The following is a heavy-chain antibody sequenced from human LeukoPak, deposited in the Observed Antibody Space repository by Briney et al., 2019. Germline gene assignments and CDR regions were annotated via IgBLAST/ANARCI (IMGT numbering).Heavy chain of an antibody. CDR1: GGTFSSYA. CDR2: IIPIFGTA. V-gene: IGHV1-69*13. D-gene: IGHD2-2*01. CDR3: ARSPYCSSTSCYRWFDP. Sequence: ASVKLSCKASGGTFSSYAISWVRQAPGQGLDWMGGIIPIFGTANYAQKFQGRVTITADESTSTAYMEVRSLRSEDTAVYYCARSPYCSSTSCYRWFDPWGQGTLVTVSS. J-gene: IGHJ5*02.